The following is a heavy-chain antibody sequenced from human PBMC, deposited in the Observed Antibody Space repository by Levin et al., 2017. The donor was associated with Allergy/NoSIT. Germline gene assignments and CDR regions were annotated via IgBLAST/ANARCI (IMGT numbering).Heavy chain of an antibody. Sequence: SETLSLTCTVSGTSISSGDYYWSWIRQPPGKGLEWIGYIYYSRGTYYNPSLKSRVSISQDTSDNQFSLKLTSVTDAGTAVYYCVRFSSFWFGGDWGQGTLVTVSS. V-gene: IGHV4-30-4*01. D-gene: IGHD3-10*01. CDR2: IYYSRGT. CDR1: GTSISSGDYY. J-gene: IGHJ4*02. CDR3: VRFSSFWFGGD.